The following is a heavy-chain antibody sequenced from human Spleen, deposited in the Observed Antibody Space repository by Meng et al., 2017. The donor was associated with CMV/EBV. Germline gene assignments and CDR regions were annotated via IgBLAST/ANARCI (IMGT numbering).Heavy chain of an antibody. Sequence: GESLKISCAASGLTVSSNYMTWIRQAPGKGLEWVSLIYSGGDTFYADSVKGRFTISGDNSKNTLYLQMGSLTAEDTAVYYCARSNFWSGYSEFDYWGQGTLVTVS. V-gene: IGHV3-66*02. J-gene: IGHJ4*02. CDR2: IYSGGDT. CDR3: ARSNFWSGYSEFDY. CDR1: GLTVSSNY. D-gene: IGHD3-3*01.